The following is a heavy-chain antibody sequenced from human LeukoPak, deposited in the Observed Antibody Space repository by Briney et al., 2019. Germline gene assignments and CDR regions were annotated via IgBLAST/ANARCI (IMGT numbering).Heavy chain of an antibody. V-gene: IGHV1-2*02. CDR1: GYTFTGYY. D-gene: IGHD5-18*01. CDR2: INPNSGGT. CDR3: ARIRATRDTAMVMPFFDY. Sequence: ASVKVSCKASGYTFTGYYMHWVRQAPGQGLEWMGWINPNSGGTNYAQKFQGRVTMTRDTSISTAYMELSRLRSDDTAVYYCARIRATRDTAMVMPFFDYWGQGTLVTVSS. J-gene: IGHJ4*02.